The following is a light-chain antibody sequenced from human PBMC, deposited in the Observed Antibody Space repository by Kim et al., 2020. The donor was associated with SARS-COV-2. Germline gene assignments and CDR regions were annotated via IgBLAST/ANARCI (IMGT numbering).Light chain of an antibody. J-gene: IGKJ1*01. CDR3: QQRTNWVWT. Sequence: LTPGERAPLSSRASQSVSSYLAWYQQKPGQAPRLLIYDISNRATGIPARFSGSGSGTDFTLTISSLEPEDFAVYHCQQRTNWVWTFGQGTKVDIK. CDR1: QSVSSY. V-gene: IGKV3-11*01. CDR2: DIS.